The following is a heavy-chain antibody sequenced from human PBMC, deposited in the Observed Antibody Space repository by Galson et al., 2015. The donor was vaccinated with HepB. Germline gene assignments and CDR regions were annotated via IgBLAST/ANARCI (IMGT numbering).Heavy chain of an antibody. V-gene: IGHV3-21*01. CDR2: ISRSFSFI. D-gene: IGHD3-22*01. CDR3: VRGHSSSWTFPDF. J-gene: IGHJ4*02. Sequence: SLRLSCAASGFNFGVQSMNWVRQAPGKGLEWVSCISRSFSFIYYADSVKGRFTISRDNGKNLLYLQMNSLRVEDTAVYYCVRGHSSSWTFPDFWGQGALVTIAS. CDR1: GFNFGVQS.